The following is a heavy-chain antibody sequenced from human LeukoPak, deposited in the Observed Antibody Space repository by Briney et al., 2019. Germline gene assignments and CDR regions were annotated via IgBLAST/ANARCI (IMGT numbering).Heavy chain of an antibody. CDR3: ARGGTAMVADY. V-gene: IGHV1-46*01. D-gene: IGHD5-18*01. CDR2: INPSGDST. CDR1: GYTFTRFY. Sequence: ASVKVSCKASGYTFTRFYMHRVRQAPGQGLDWMGIINPSGDSTTYAHKFQGRVTMTRDTSTSTVYMELSSLRSEDTAVYYCARGGTAMVADYWGQGTLVTVSS. J-gene: IGHJ4*02.